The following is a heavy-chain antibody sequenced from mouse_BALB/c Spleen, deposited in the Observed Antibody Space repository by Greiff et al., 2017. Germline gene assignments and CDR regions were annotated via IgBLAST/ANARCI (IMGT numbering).Heavy chain of an antibody. D-gene: IGHD1-1*01. J-gene: IGHJ3*01. CDR3: AHSYGGSYGGRWFAY. CDR1: GFNIKDTY. V-gene: IGHV14-3*02. CDR2: IDPANGNT. Sequence: EVQLQQSGAELVKPGASVKLSCTASGFNIKDTYMHWVKQRPEQGLEWIGRIDPANGNTKYDPKFQGKATITADTSSNTAYLQLSSLTSEDTAVYYCAHSYGGSYGGRWFAYWGQGTLVTVSA.